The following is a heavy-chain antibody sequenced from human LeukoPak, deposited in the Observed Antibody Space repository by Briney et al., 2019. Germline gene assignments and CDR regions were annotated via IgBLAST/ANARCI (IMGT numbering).Heavy chain of an antibody. J-gene: IGHJ4*02. Sequence: GGSLRLSCVASGFTFSNYAMMWVRQAPGKGLEWVSGISGSGDNTKYADSVKGRFTISRDNSKNMLYLQSSSLKAEDTAVYYCGSLRLLWGQGTLVTVSS. D-gene: IGHD3-16*01. V-gene: IGHV3-23*01. CDR2: ISGSGDNT. CDR3: GSLRLL. CDR1: GFTFSNYA.